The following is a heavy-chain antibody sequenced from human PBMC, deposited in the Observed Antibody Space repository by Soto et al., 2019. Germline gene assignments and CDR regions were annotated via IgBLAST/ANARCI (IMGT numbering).Heavy chain of an antibody. J-gene: IGHJ4*02. V-gene: IGHV1-69*13. CDR3: ASGNSSGYYFEYYFDY. Sequence: SVKVSCKASGGTFSSYAISWVRQARGQGLEWMGGIIPIFGTANYAQKFQGRVTITADESTSTAYMELSSLRSEDTAVYYCASGNSSGYYFEYYFDYWGQGTLVTVSS. D-gene: IGHD3-22*01. CDR2: IIPIFGTA. CDR1: GGTFSSYA.